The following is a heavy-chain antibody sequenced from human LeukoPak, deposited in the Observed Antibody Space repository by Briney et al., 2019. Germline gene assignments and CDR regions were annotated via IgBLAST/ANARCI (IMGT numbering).Heavy chain of an antibody. Sequence: ASVKVSCQASGYTFSNFGISWVRQAPGQGLEWRGWSSGYNDDTHYAQRFQGRVTMTTDTSTNTAYMDLRSLRSDDTAMYYRAKDFYNSGGRWYDCFDIWGQGTMVTVSS. J-gene: IGHJ3*02. V-gene: IGHV1-18*01. CDR1: GYTFSNFG. D-gene: IGHD2-15*01. CDR3: AKDFYNSGGRWYDCFDI. CDR2: SSGYNDDT.